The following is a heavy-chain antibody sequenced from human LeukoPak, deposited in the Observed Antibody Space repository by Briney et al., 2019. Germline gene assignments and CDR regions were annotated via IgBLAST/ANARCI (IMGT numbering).Heavy chain of an antibody. CDR1: GFTFSDYY. J-gene: IGHJ4*02. D-gene: IGHD1-26*01. V-gene: IGHV3-11*04. CDR2: ISSSSSTI. Sequence: GGSLRLSCAASGFTFSDYYMSWIRQAPGKGLEWVSYISSSSSTIYYADSVKGRFTISRDNAKNSLYLKMNSLRAEDTAVYYCAREVGASEFDYWGQGTLVTVSS. CDR3: AREVGASEFDY.